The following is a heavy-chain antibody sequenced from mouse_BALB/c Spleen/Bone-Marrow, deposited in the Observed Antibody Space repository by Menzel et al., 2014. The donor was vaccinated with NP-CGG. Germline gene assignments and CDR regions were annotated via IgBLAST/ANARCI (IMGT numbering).Heavy chain of an antibody. D-gene: IGHD2-12*01. V-gene: IGHV1S81*02. CDR2: INPSNGRT. J-gene: IGHJ2*01. CDR1: GYTFTSYR. Sequence: QVHVKQSGVVLVKPGASVKLSCKASGYTFTSYRMHWVQQRPGQGLEWIGEINPSNGRTNYNEKFKTEATLTVDKSSSTAYMQLSSLTSEDSAVYYCARWLLYYWGQGTTLTVYS. CDR3: ARWLLYY.